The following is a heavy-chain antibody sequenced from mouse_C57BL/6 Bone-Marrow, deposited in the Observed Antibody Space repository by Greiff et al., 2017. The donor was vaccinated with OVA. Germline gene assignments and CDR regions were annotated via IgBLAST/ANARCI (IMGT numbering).Heavy chain of an antibody. V-gene: IGHV1-64*01. J-gene: IGHJ3*01. D-gene: IGHD2-3*01. CDR1: GYTFTSYW. Sequence: QVQLQQPGAELVKPGASVKLSCKASGYTFTSYWMHWVKQRPGQGLEWIGMIHPNSGSTNYNEKFKSKATLTVDKSSSTAYMQLSSLTSEDSAVYYCASRGWLLLPAWFAYWGQGTLVTVSA. CDR2: IHPNSGST. CDR3: ASRGWLLLPAWFAY.